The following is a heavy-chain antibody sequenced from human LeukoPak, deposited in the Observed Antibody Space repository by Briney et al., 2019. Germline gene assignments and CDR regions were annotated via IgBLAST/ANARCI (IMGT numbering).Heavy chain of an antibody. D-gene: IGHD5-24*01. J-gene: IGHJ4*02. CDR1: GGSITTYY. V-gene: IGHV4-59*08. CDR2: ISYSRGT. CDR3: ARHRYNFALDY. Sequence: SETLSLTCTVSGGSITTYYWSWIRQPPGKGLEWIGYISYSRGTNYNPSLKSRVTISIDTSRNQFSLKLSSVTAADTAAFYCARHRYNFALDYWGQGTLVAVSS.